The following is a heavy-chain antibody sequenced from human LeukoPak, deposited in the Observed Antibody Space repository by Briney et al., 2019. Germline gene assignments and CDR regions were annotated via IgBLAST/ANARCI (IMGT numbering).Heavy chain of an antibody. CDR3: ARGDYYYYGMDV. J-gene: IGHJ6*02. CDR1: GGSISSGDYY. CDR2: IYYSGST. Sequence: SETLSLTCTVSGGSISSGDYYWSWIRQPPGKGLEWIGYIYYSGSTYYNPSLKSRVTISVDTSKNQFSLKLSSVTAADTAVYYCARGDYYYYGMDVWGQGTTVTVSS. V-gene: IGHV4-30-4*01.